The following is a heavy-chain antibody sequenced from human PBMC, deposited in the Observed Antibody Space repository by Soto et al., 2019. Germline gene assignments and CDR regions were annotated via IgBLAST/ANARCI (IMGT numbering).Heavy chain of an antibody. CDR1: SGSITSSNW. J-gene: IGHJ4*02. V-gene: IGHV4-4*02. CDR3: ASHLIMPGTRGFDY. D-gene: IGHD6-13*01. CDR2: IYHGGST. Sequence: QVQLQESGPGLVKPSGTLSLTCAISSGSITSSNWWSWVRQPPGKGLEWIGEIYHGGSTNYNPFLKSRLNISVDKPRSQLSLRLISVTAADTAVYFCASHLIMPGTRGFDYWGQGSLVTVSS.